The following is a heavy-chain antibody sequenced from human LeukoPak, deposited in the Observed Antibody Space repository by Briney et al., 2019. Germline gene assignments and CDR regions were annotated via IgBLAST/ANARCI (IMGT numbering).Heavy chain of an antibody. CDR2: INHSGST. Sequence: ASETLSLTCAVYGGSFSGHYWSWIRQPPGKGLEWIGEINHSGSTNYNPSLKSRVTISVDTSKNQFSLKLSSVTAADTAVYYCASAGSYLDYWGQGTLVTVSS. CDR1: GGSFSGHY. V-gene: IGHV4-34*01. J-gene: IGHJ4*02. CDR3: ASAGSYLDY. D-gene: IGHD1-26*01.